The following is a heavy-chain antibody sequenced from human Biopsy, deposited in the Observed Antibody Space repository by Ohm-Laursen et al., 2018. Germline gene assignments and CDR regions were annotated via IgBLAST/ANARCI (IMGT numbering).Heavy chain of an antibody. CDR1: GESSSGYF. CDR3: ARGSGYFKLDV. D-gene: IGHD5-12*01. J-gene: IGHJ6*02. CDR2: INQSGST. Sequence: SETLPLTCAVNGESSSGYFWNWIRQPPGKGLEWIGEINQSGSTKYNPSLKRRATLSADSSNSQFSLRLTSVTAADTAIYYCARGSGYFKLDVWGQGTTATVSS. V-gene: IGHV4-34*01.